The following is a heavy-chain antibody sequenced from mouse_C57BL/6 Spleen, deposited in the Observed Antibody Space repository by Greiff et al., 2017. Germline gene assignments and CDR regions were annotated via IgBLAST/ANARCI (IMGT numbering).Heavy chain of an antibody. V-gene: IGHV1-15*01. CDR1: GYTFTDYE. Sequence: VQLQQSGAELVRPGASVTLSCKASGYTFTDYEMHWVKQTPVHGLEWIGAIDPETGGTAYNQKFKGKAILTADKSSSTAYMELRSLTSEDSAVYYCTRRSGEYYAMDYWGQGTSVTVSS. CDR2: IDPETGGT. CDR3: TRRSGEYYAMDY. J-gene: IGHJ4*01.